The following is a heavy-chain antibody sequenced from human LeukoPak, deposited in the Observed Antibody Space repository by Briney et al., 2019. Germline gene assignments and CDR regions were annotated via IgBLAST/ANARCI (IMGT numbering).Heavy chain of an antibody. CDR3: ARVPPIATAGTGWFDP. J-gene: IGHJ5*02. CDR2: ISAYNGNT. V-gene: IGHV1-18*01. CDR1: GYTFTSYG. Sequence: GPSVKVSCKASGYTFTSYGISWVRQAPGQGLEWMGWISAYNGNTNYAQKLQGRVTMTTDTSTSTAYMELRSLRSDDTAVYYCARVPPIATAGTGWFDPWGQGTLVTVSS. D-gene: IGHD6-13*01.